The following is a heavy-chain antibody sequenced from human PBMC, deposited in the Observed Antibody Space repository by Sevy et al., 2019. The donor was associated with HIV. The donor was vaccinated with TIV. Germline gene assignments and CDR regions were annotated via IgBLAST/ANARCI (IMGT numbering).Heavy chain of an antibody. J-gene: IGHJ4*02. CDR1: GGSISSGDYY. Sequence: SETLSLTCTVSGGSISSGDYYWSWIRQPPGKGLEWIGYIYYSGGTYYNPSLKSRVTISVDTSKNQFSLKLSSVTAADTAVYYCAREGSYGPHRGYWGQGTLVTVSS. V-gene: IGHV4-30-4*01. CDR2: IYYSGGT. CDR3: AREGSYGPHRGY. D-gene: IGHD5-18*01.